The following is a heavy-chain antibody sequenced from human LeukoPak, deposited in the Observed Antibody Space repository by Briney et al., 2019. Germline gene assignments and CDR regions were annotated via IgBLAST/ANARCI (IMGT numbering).Heavy chain of an antibody. Sequence: ASVKVSCKTSGGTFSSYAISWVRQAPGQGLEWMGRIIPILGIANYAQKFQGRVTITADKSTSTAYMELSSLRSEDTAVYYCARVDTAMVIDYWGQGTLVTVSS. D-gene: IGHD5-18*01. CDR3: ARVDTAMVIDY. CDR1: GGTFSSYA. V-gene: IGHV1-69*04. J-gene: IGHJ4*02. CDR2: IIPILGIA.